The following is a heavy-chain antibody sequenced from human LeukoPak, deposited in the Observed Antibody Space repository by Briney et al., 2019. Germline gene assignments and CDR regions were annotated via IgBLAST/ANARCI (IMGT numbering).Heavy chain of an antibody. CDR2: INPNTGVT. D-gene: IGHD2-2*01. Sequence: VASVKVSCKASGYTFTGYYVHWVRQAPGQGLEWMGWINPNTGVTDYAQKFQGRVTMTADTSTSTAYMELRSLRSDDTAVYYCARDCSSTSCYVGFPRPPDYWGQGTLVTVSS. J-gene: IGHJ4*02. V-gene: IGHV1-2*02. CDR1: GYTFTGYY. CDR3: ARDCSSTSCYVGFPRPPDY.